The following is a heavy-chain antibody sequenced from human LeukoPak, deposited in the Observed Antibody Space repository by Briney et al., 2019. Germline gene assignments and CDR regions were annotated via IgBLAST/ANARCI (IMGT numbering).Heavy chain of an antibody. Sequence: EASETLSLTCTVSGGSISSYYWSWIRQPPGKGLEWIGYIYTSGSTNYNPSLKSRVTISVDTSKNQFSLKLSSVTAADTAVYYCARRDWSHDASDIWGQGTMVTVSS. CDR2: IYTSGST. J-gene: IGHJ3*02. CDR3: ARRDWSHDASDI. CDR1: GGSISSYY. D-gene: IGHD1-1*01. V-gene: IGHV4-4*09.